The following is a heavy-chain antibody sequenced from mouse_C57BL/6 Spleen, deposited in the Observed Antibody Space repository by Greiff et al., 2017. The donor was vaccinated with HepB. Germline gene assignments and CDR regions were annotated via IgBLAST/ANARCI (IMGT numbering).Heavy chain of an antibody. CDR3: ARRGNYFYYAMDY. Sequence: DVHLVESGGDLVKPGGSLKLSCAASGFTFSSYGMSWVRQTPDKRLEWVATISSGGSYTYYPDSVKGRFTISRDNAKNTLYLQMSSLKSEDTAMYYCARRGNYFYYAMDYWGQGTSVTVSS. V-gene: IGHV5-6*01. J-gene: IGHJ4*01. CDR1: GFTFSSYG. CDR2: ISSGGSYT. D-gene: IGHD2-1*01.